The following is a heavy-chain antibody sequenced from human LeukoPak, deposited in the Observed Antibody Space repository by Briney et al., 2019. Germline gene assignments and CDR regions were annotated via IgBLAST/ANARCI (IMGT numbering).Heavy chain of an antibody. CDR3: ARNRIQLWEYYYYYYYMDV. V-gene: IGHV1-2*06. CDR1: GYTFTGYY. J-gene: IGHJ6*03. CDR2: INPNSGGT. Sequence: ASVKVSFKASGYTFTGYYMHWVRQAPGQGLEWMGRINPNSGGTNYAQKFQGRVTMTRDTSISTAYMELSRLRSDDTAVEYCARNRIQLWEYYYYYYYMDVWGKGTTVTVSS. D-gene: IGHD5-18*01.